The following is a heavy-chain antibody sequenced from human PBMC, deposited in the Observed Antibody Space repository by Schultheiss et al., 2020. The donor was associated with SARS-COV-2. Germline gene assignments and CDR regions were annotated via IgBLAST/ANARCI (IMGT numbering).Heavy chain of an antibody. CDR2: INHSGST. V-gene: IGHV4-34*01. CDR3: ARVFLVEVSSSWYCGGGNWCDP. J-gene: IGHJ5*02. Sequence: SETLSLTCAVYGGSFSGYYWSWIRQPPGKGLEWFGEINHSGSTNYNPSLTSRVTISVDTSKNQFSLKLSSVTAADTAVYYCARVFLVEVSSSWYCGGGNWCDPWGQGTLVTVAS. CDR1: GGSFSGYY. D-gene: IGHD6-13*01.